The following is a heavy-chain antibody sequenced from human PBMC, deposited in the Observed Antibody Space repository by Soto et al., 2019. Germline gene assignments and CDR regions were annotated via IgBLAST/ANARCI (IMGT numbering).Heavy chain of an antibody. CDR2: IGPDGGKQ. D-gene: IGHD4-17*01. Sequence: EVQLVESGGGLVQPGGSLRLSCAASGFRFAGHWMSWVRQAPGKGLEWVANIGPDGGKQYYVDSVKGRFTISRDNAKNSLYLQMISLRVEDTAVYYCARERQVTTFIFDYWGQGTLLTVSS. V-gene: IGHV3-7*01. CDR1: GFRFAGHW. J-gene: IGHJ4*02. CDR3: ARERQVTTFIFDY.